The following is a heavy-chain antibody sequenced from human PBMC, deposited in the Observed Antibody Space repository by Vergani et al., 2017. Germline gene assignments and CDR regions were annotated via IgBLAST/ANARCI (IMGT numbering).Heavy chain of an antibody. J-gene: IGHJ4*02. Sequence: QVQLQESGPGLVKPSQTLHLTCSVSGDSISSGVYYWNWIRQHPGKGLEWIGYIYSTGSTHHNPSLRRRINMSLDTSKNQFSLKLNSVTAADTAMYYCARMGGYXEGDAFRIGYFDSWGPGILVTVSS. D-gene: IGHD2-2*01. V-gene: IGHV4-31*03. CDR1: GDSISSGVYY. CDR3: ARMGGYXEGDAFRIGYFDS. CDR2: IYSTGST.